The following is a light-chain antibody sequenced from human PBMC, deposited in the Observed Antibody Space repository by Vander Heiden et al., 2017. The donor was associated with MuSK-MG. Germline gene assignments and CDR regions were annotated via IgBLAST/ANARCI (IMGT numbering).Light chain of an antibody. CDR2: QDS. CDR3: QAWDSSTVV. Sequence: SYELTQPPSVSVSPGQTASITCSGDKLGDKYACWYQQKPRQSPVLVIYQDSKRPSGIPERFSGSNSGNTATLTISGTQAMDEADYYCQAWDSSTVVFGGGTKRTVL. CDR1: KLGDKY. J-gene: IGLJ2*01. V-gene: IGLV3-1*01.